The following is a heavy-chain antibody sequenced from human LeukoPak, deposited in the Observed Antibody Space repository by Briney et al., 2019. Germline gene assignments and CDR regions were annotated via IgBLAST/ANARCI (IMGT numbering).Heavy chain of an antibody. CDR2: IYYSGST. Sequence: SETLSLTCTVSGGSISSYYWSWIRQPPGKGLEWIGYIYYSGSTNYNPSLKSRVTISVDTSKNQFSLKLSSVTAADTAVYYCARVVRITMVRGVTGWFDPWGQGTLVTVSS. J-gene: IGHJ5*02. D-gene: IGHD3-10*01. CDR3: ARVVRITMVRGVTGWFDP. CDR1: GGSISSYY. V-gene: IGHV4-59*12.